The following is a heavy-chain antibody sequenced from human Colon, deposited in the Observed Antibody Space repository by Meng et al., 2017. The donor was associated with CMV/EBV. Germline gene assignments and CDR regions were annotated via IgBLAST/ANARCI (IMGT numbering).Heavy chain of an antibody. CDR1: GYTLTSYY. J-gene: IGHJ5*02. CDR3: ARQVGNWNDERNWFDP. D-gene: IGHD1-20*01. CDR2: INPNGGST. V-gene: IGHV1-46*01. Sequence: QVQAFAYGNKETNPGASGKVSCKASGYTLTSYYMLWVRQAPGQGLEWMGIINPNGGSTSYAQKFQGRVTMTRDTSTSTVYMDLSSLRSEDTAVYYCARQVGNWNDERNWFDPWGQGTLVTVSS.